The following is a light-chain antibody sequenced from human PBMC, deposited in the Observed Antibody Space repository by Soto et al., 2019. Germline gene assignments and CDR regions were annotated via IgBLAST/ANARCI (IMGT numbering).Light chain of an antibody. CDR1: QSVSSY. Sequence: LTQSPAPLSLSPGERATLSCRASQSVSSYLAWYQQKPGQAPRLLIYDASNRATGIPARFSGSGSGTDFTLTISSLEPEDFAVYYCQQRSNWPPITFGQGTRLEI. CDR3: QQRSNWPPIT. J-gene: IGKJ5*01. CDR2: DAS. V-gene: IGKV3-11*01.